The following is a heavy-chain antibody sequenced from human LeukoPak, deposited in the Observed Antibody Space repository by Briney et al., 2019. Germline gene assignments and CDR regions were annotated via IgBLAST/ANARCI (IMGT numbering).Heavy chain of an antibody. Sequence: PGGSLRLSCAASGFTFSSYWMSWVRQAPGKGLEWVANIKQDGSEKYYVDSMKGRFTISRDNAKNSLYQQMNSLRAEDTAVYYCARESLYYYGSGSEWFDYWGQGTLVTVSS. V-gene: IGHV3-7*01. CDR3: ARESLYYYGSGSEWFDY. CDR2: IKQDGSEK. J-gene: IGHJ4*02. D-gene: IGHD3-10*01. CDR1: GFTFSSYW.